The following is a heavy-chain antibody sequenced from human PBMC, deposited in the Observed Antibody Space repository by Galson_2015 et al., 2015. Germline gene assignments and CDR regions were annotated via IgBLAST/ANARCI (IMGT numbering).Heavy chain of an antibody. CDR3: ARVSSDGSRSSFCGVDI. CDR2: TNYSGYT. Sequence: SETLSLTCIVSGDSISTNFWTWIRQAPGKGLEFIGYTNYSGYTDYNPSLKSRITISVDTSRNQFTLNLRSVTAADTAVYFCARVSSDGSRSSFCGVDIWGQGTTVTVSS. D-gene: IGHD3-10*01. V-gene: IGHV4-59*01. CDR1: GDSISTNF. J-gene: IGHJ6*02.